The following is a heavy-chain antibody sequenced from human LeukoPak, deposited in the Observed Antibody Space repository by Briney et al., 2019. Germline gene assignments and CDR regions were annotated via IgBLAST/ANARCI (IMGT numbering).Heavy chain of an antibody. V-gene: IGHV3-66*03. D-gene: IGHD1-26*01. CDR1: GFTVNKKY. Sequence: GGSLRLSCAASGFTVNKKYISWARQPPGKGLEWVSIIYRSGHTYDPHSVKGRFTISRDNSKNTLYLQMNSLRAEDTAVYYCAKHSGSYQTAFDYWGQGTLVTVSS. J-gene: IGHJ4*02. CDR3: AKHSGSYQTAFDY. CDR2: IYRSGHT.